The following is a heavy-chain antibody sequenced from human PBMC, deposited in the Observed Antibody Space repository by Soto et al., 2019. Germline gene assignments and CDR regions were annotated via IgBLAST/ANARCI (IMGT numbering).Heavy chain of an antibody. V-gene: IGHV3-21*01. Sequence: LRLSCAASGFTFSSYSMNWVRQAPGKGLEWVSSISSSSSYIYYADSVKGRFTISRDNAKNSLYLQMNSLRAEDTAVYYCAREIYDFWSGYYRGPDGMDVWGQGTTVTVSS. CDR1: GFTFSSYS. CDR2: ISSSSSYI. J-gene: IGHJ6*02. D-gene: IGHD3-3*01. CDR3: AREIYDFWSGYYRGPDGMDV.